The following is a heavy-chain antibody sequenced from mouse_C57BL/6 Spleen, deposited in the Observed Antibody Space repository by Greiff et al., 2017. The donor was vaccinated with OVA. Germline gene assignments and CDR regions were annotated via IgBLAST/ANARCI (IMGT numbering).Heavy chain of an antibody. J-gene: IGHJ3*01. CDR3: ARLDYYGSSYPSWFAY. D-gene: IGHD1-1*01. CDR2: IDPSDSYT. V-gene: IGHV1-59*01. CDR1: GYTFTSYW. Sequence: QVQLQQPGAELVRPGTSVKLSCKASGYTFTSYWMHWVKQRPGQGLEWIGVIDPSDSYTNYNQKFKGKATLTVDTSSSTAYMQLSSLTSEDSAVYYCARLDYYGSSYPSWFAYWGQGTLVTVSA.